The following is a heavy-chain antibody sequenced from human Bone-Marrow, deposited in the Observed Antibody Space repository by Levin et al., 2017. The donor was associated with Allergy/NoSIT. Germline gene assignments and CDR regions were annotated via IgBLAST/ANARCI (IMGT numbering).Heavy chain of an antibody. CDR1: GYTLSEVA. CDR3: AKLLTGFYYGMNV. D-gene: IGHD3-9*01. V-gene: IGHV1-24*01. J-gene: IGHJ6*02. CDR2: IDPEDAEI. Sequence: PGGSLRLSCKISGYTLSEVAMHWVRKAPGKGLEWMGGIDPEDAEIIYAQKFKGRVIMTEDTSTDTAYMELSSLTSEDTAVYYCAKLLTGFYYGMNVWGPGTTVTVSS.